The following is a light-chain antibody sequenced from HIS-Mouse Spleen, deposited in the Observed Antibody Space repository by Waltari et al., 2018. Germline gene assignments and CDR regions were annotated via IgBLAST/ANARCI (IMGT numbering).Light chain of an antibody. Sequence: QSVLTQPPSASGTPGQRVTISCSGSSSNIGSNSVYWYQQLPGTAPKLLIYRNNQRPSWVPDRFSGSKSGTSASLAISGLRSEDDSDYYCAAWDDSLSGPVFGGGTKLTVL. V-gene: IGLV1-47*01. J-gene: IGLJ3*02. CDR2: RNN. CDR1: SSNIGSNS. CDR3: AAWDDSLSGPV.